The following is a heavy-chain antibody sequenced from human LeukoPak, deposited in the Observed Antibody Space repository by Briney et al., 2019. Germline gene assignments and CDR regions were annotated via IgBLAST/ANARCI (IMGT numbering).Heavy chain of an antibody. J-gene: IGHJ4*02. Sequence: TSETLSLTYTVSGGSLKSNSYYWGWIRQPPGKGLEWIGSIYYSGSTSYNPSLKSRVTISVDTPKNQFSLNLSSVTAADTAVYYCARQYSSAWSQWGQGTLVTVSS. CDR3: ARQYSSAWSQ. CDR1: GGSLKSNSYY. D-gene: IGHD6-19*01. V-gene: IGHV4-39*01. CDR2: IYYSGST.